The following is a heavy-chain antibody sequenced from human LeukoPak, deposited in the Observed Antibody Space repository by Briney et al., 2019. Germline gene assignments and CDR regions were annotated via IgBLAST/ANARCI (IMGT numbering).Heavy chain of an antibody. D-gene: IGHD2-15*01. CDR1: GFTFSSYA. Sequence: GGSLRLSCAASGFTFSSYAMHWVRQAPGKGLEWGAVISYDGSNKYYADSVKGRFTISRDNSKNTLYLQMNSLRAEDTAVYYCARDLCSGGSCYSFDYWGQGTLVTVSS. J-gene: IGHJ4*02. V-gene: IGHV3-30-3*01. CDR3: ARDLCSGGSCYSFDY. CDR2: ISYDGSNK.